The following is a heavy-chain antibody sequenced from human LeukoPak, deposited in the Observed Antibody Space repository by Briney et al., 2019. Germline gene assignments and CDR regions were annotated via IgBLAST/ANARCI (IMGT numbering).Heavy chain of an antibody. CDR1: GGSVLSGGHY. V-gene: IGHV4-31*03. Sequence: SETLSLTCTVPGGSVLSGGHYWSWIRQHPGKGLEWIGYIYYSGSTSFNPSLKSRVTMSVDTSNSQFSLRLTSVTAADTAVYFCARRVGKYPTYYFDYWGQGTLITVSS. CDR2: IYYSGST. D-gene: IGHD1-1*01. CDR3: ARRVGKYPTYYFDY. J-gene: IGHJ4*02.